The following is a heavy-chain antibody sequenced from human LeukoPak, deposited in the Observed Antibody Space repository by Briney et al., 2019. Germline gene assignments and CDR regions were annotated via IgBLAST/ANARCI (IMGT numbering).Heavy chain of an antibody. CDR1: GGSISSGGYY. Sequence: PSQTLSLTCTVSGGSISSGGYYWSWIRQHPGKGLEWIGYIYYSGSTYYNPSLKSRVTISVDTSKNQFSLKLSSVTAADTAVYYCARDSGGSSRFDFDYWGQGTLVTVSS. D-gene: IGHD6-13*01. CDR2: IYYSGST. CDR3: ARDSGGSSRFDFDY. J-gene: IGHJ4*02. V-gene: IGHV4-31*03.